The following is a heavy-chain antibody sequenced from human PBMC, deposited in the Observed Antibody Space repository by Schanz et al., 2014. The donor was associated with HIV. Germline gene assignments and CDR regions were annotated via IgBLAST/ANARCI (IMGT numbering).Heavy chain of an antibody. CDR1: GFTFSNYA. J-gene: IGHJ6*02. Sequence: EVQLLESGGGLVQPGGSRRLSGAASGFTFSNYAMSWVRQAPGKGLEWVSAITGSSAHIYYADSVKGRFTISRDNSKNTLYLQMNGLRAEDTAVYYCANSGYCTNGICYTRGDGMDVWGQGTTVTVSS. CDR2: ITGSSAHI. CDR3: ANSGYCTNGICYTRGDGMDV. D-gene: IGHD2-8*01. V-gene: IGHV3-23*01.